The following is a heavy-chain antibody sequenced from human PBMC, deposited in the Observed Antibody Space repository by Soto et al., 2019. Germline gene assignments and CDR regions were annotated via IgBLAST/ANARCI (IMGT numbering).Heavy chain of an antibody. CDR1: GGSFSGYY. Sequence: QVQLQQWGAGLLKPSETLSLTCAVYGGSFSGYYWSWIRQPPGKGLEWIGEINHSGSTNYNPSLKSRVTISVDTSKNQFSLKLSSVTAADTAVYYCARAAVVVAATPLHTGRGCYGMDVWGQGTTVTVSS. CDR2: INHSGST. V-gene: IGHV4-34*01. CDR3: ARAAVVVAATPLHTGRGCYGMDV. D-gene: IGHD2-15*01. J-gene: IGHJ6*02.